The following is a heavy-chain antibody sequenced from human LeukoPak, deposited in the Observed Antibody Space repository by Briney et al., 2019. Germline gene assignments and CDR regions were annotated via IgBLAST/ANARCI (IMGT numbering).Heavy chain of an antibody. D-gene: IGHD3-22*01. CDR1: GFTFSDYD. Sequence: GGSLRLSCAASGFTFSDYDMSWIRQAPGKGLEWVSYISSSGSTIYYADSVKGRFTISRDNAKNSLYLQMNSLRAEDTAVYYCAREHNIYDSSGPVDYWGQGTLVTVSS. J-gene: IGHJ4*02. CDR2: ISSSGSTI. V-gene: IGHV3-11*01. CDR3: AREHNIYDSSGPVDY.